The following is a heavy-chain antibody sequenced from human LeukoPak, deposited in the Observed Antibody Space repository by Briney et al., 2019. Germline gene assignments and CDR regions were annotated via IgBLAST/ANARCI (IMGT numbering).Heavy chain of an antibody. CDR2: IYYSGST. CDR3: ARVRYSSSWPYYYYYYYMDV. D-gene: IGHD6-13*01. CDR1: GGSISSGGYS. Sequence: PSETLSLTCAVSGGSISSGGYSWSWIRQPPGKGLEWIGYIYYSGSTYYNPSLKSRVTISVDTSKNQFSLKLSSVTAADTAVYYSARVRYSSSWPYYYYYYYMDVWGKGTTVTVSS. J-gene: IGHJ6*03. V-gene: IGHV4-30-4*07.